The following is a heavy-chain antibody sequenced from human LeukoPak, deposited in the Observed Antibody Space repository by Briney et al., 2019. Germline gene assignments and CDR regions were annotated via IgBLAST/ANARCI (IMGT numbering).Heavy chain of an antibody. CDR3: ARDLCSSTSCRYNWFDP. D-gene: IGHD2-2*01. J-gene: IGHJ5*02. V-gene: IGHV3-7*01. CDR1: GFTFSTYS. CDR2: IKQDGSEK. Sequence: GGSLRLSCAASGFTFSTYSMSWVRQAPGKGLEWVANIKQDGSEKYYVDPVKGRFTISRDNAKNSLYLQMNSLRAEDTAVYYCARDLCSSTSCRYNWFDPWGQGTLVTVSS.